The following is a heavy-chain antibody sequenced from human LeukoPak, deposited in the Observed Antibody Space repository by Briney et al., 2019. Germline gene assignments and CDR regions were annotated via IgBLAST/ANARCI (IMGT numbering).Heavy chain of an antibody. Sequence: GGCLRLSCAASGFTSSDSAMSWVRPAPGKGLEWVSGISWNSGSIGYADSVKGRFTISRDNAKNSLYLQMNSLRAEDMALYYCAKGFVWLPATGFDYWGEGALVTVSS. CDR2: ISWNSGSI. CDR1: GFTSSDSA. V-gene: IGHV3-9*02. D-gene: IGHD3-9*01. J-gene: IGHJ4*02. CDR3: AKGFVWLPATGFDY.